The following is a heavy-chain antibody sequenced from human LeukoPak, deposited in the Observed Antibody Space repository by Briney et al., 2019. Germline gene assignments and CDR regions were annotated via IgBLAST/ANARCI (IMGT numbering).Heavy chain of an antibody. D-gene: IGHD6-13*01. V-gene: IGHV3-48*04. CDR2: IHLSGAPI. Sequence: GGSLRLSCAASGFSFSIYRMNWVRQAPGKGPEWIAYIHLSGAPIHYAEPVKGRFSISRDNVNNALYLQMNSLRAGDTAVYYCARDMAAAGEIDYWGQGTLVTVSS. CDR1: GFSFSIYR. CDR3: ARDMAAAGEIDY. J-gene: IGHJ4*02.